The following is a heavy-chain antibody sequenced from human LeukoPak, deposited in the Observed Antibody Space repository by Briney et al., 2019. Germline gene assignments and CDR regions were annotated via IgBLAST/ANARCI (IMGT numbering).Heavy chain of an antibody. CDR3: ARASAPGIRKALWFGDSL. CDR2: VTSHGVDK. D-gene: IGHD3-10*01. V-gene: IGHV3-30*04. CDR1: GFAFNSYA. Sequence: PGGSLRLSCAASGFAFNSYAMHWVRQAPGKGLEWLAVVTSHGVDKFYADSVKGRFTISKDTSNNTLSLQMNSLGGGDTGVYYCARASAPGIRKALWFGDSLRGQGTLVTVSS. J-gene: IGHJ4*02.